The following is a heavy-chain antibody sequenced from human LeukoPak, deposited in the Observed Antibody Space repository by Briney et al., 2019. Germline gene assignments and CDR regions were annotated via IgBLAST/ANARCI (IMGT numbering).Heavy chain of an antibody. D-gene: IGHD6-13*01. V-gene: IGHV1-8*03. CDR2: MNPNSGNT. CDR3: ARGGEYSSSLNDTFDI. Sequence: ASVKVSCKASGYTFTSYDINWVRQATGQGLEWMGWMNPNSGNTGYAQKFQGRVTITRNTSISTAYMELSSLRSEDTAVYYCARGGEYSSSLNDTFDIWGQGTMVTVSS. CDR1: GYTFTSYD. J-gene: IGHJ3*02.